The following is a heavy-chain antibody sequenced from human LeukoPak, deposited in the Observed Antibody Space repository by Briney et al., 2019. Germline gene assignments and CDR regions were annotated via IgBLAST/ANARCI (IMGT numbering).Heavy chain of an antibody. D-gene: IGHD6-25*01. V-gene: IGHV3-23*01. CDR3: ARGTDGYPADY. CDR2: ISGSGGST. CDR1: GFTFSSYG. Sequence: GGSLRLSCAASGFTFSSYGMSWVRQAPGKGLEWVSAISGSGGSTYYADSVKGRFTISRDNSKSTLYLQMNSLRAEDTAVYYCARGTDGYPADYWGQGTLVTVSS. J-gene: IGHJ4*02.